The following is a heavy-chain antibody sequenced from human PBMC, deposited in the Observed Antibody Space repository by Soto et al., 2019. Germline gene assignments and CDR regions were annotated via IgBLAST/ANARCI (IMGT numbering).Heavy chain of an antibody. Sequence: SLRLSCTVSGFIFEDFAMHWVRQAPGQGLEWVSGINWNGVNKGYAESVLGRFTISRDNAKKSLYLDMKYLRPEDTALYFCAKDVDRLGELWGYFQSWGQGTMVTVPS. J-gene: IGHJ1*01. D-gene: IGHD3-16*01. CDR2: INWNGVNK. CDR1: GFIFEDFA. V-gene: IGHV3-9*01. CDR3: AKDVDRLGELWGYFQS.